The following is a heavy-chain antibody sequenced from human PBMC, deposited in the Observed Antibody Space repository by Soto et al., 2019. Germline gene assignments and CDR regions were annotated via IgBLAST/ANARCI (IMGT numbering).Heavy chain of an antibody. Sequence: SETLSLTCAVYGGSFSGYYWSWIRQPPGKGLEWIGEINHSGSTNYNPSLKSRVTISVDTSKNQFSLKLSSVTAADTAVYYCARGRGGSGSSYYYYYYMDVWGKGTTVTVSS. J-gene: IGHJ6*03. V-gene: IGHV4-34*01. D-gene: IGHD3-10*01. CDR3: ARGRGGSGSSYYYYYYMDV. CDR1: GGSFSGYY. CDR2: INHSGST.